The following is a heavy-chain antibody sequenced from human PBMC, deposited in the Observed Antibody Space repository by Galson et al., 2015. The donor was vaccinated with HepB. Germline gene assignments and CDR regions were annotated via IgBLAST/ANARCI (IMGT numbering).Heavy chain of an antibody. CDR1: GYTFTDYY. CDR2: VDPEDGET. V-gene: IGHV1-69-2*01. J-gene: IGHJ4*02. Sequence: VKVSCKVSGYTFTDYYMHWVQQAPGKGLEWMGLVDPEDGETIYAEKFQGRVTITADTSTDTAYMELSSLRSEDTAVYYCATYPRSIAARPGDYWGQGTLVTVSS. D-gene: IGHD6-6*01. CDR3: ATYPRSIAARPGDY.